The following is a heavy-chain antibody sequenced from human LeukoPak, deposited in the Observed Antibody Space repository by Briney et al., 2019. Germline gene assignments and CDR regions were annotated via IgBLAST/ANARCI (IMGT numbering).Heavy chain of an antibody. D-gene: IGHD6-19*01. Sequence: GGSLRLSCVASGFTFSSNWMSWVRQAPGKGLEWVANIKQDGSGKYYVDSVKGRFTISRDNAKNSLYLQMNSLRAEDTAVYYCATDAAVAAYFDYWGQGTLVTVSS. CDR1: GFTFSSNW. CDR3: ATDAAVAAYFDY. V-gene: IGHV3-7*01. J-gene: IGHJ4*02. CDR2: IKQDGSGK.